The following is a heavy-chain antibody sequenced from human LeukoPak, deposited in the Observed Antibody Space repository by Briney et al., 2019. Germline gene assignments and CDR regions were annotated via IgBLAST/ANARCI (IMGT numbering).Heavy chain of an antibody. CDR3: ASWIAVAGKGDY. D-gene: IGHD6-19*01. J-gene: IGHJ4*02. Sequence: PGGSLRLPWAASGFTFSSYSMNWVRQAPGKGLEWVSSISSSSSYIYYADSVKGRFTISRDNAKNSLYLQMNSLRAEDTAVYYCASWIAVAGKGDYWGQGALVTVSS. CDR1: GFTFSSYS. CDR2: ISSSSSYI. V-gene: IGHV3-21*01.